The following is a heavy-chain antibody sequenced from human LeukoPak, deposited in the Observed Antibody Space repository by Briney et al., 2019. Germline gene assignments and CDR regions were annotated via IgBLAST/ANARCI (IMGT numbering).Heavy chain of an antibody. D-gene: IGHD3-22*01. CDR2: IYYGGST. CDR3: ARHGSEYYYDSSGYYYFDY. J-gene: IGHJ4*02. Sequence: SETLSLTCTVSGGSISSYYWSWIRQPPGKGLEWTGYIYYGGSTNYNPSLKSRVTISVDTSKNQFSLKLSSVTAADTAVYYCARHGSEYYYDSSGYYYFDYWGQGTLVTVSS. CDR1: GGSISSYY. V-gene: IGHV4-59*08.